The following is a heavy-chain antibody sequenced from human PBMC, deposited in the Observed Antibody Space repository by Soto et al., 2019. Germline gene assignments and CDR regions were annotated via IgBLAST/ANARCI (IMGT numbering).Heavy chain of an antibody. CDR3: AREKSTMIRGVRYGMDV. Sequence: EVQLVETGGGLIQPGGSLRLTCDASGFTVATHYMSWVRQAPGKGLEWVSLINSAGTPYYADSVNGRFTVSRDTSKNTLYLQMSSLRVDDTAVYFCAREKSTMIRGVRYGMDVWGQGTTVTVSS. J-gene: IGHJ6*02. V-gene: IGHV3-53*02. CDR2: INSAGTP. D-gene: IGHD3-10*01. CDR1: GFTVATHY.